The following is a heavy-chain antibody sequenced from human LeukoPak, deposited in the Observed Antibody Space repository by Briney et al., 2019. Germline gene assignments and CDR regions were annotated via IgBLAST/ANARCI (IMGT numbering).Heavy chain of an antibody. D-gene: IGHD1-26*01. CDR1: GGSISSYY. CDR3: TRSFPGIVGAADF. Sequence: PSETLSLTCTVSGGSISSYYWSWIRQPPGKGLEWIGYVNNIGSTNYNPSLKSRVTISVDTSKNQFSLKVTSMTAADTGVYYCTRSFPGIVGAADFWGQGTLVTVSS. V-gene: IGHV4-59*01. CDR2: VNNIGST. J-gene: IGHJ4*02.